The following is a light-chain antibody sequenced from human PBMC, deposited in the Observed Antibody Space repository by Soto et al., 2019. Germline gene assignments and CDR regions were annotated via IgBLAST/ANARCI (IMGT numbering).Light chain of an antibody. V-gene: IGLV2-14*01. CDR2: EVS. CDR1: SSDVGAYNY. Sequence: QSALTQPASVSGSPGQSITISCTGTSSDVGAYNYVSWYQQHPDKAPKLIIYEVSNRPSGVSNHFSGSKSGNTASLTISGLQAEDEADYYCSSYTSSSTYVFGAGTKVTVL. CDR3: SSYTSSSTYV. J-gene: IGLJ1*01.